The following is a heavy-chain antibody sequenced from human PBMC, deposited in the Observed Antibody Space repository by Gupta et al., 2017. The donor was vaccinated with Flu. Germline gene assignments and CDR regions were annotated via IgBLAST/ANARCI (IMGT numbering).Heavy chain of an antibody. Sequence: QERVVESGGGVVQPGRSLRLSCAASGFTFRNYGMPWVRQAPGKGRGWVAVISHDGSNYYHTDAVKGRFTISRDNSKNTLYLQMSSLRTEDTAVYYWAKGWRWNNNNYGMNVWGQGTTVTVSS. V-gene: IGHV3-30*18. CDR3: AKGWRWNNNNYGMNV. CDR1: GFTFRNYG. D-gene: IGHD5-24*01. CDR2: ISHDGSNY. J-gene: IGHJ6*02.